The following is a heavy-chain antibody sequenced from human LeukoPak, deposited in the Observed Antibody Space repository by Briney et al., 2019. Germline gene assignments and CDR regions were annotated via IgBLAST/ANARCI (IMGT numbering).Heavy chain of an antibody. J-gene: IGHJ6*03. CDR3: ARFVGYYYYMDV. V-gene: IGHV1-8*01. CDR1: GYTFTSYD. Sequence: ASVKVSCKASGYTFTSYDINWVRQATGQGLEWMGWMNPNSGNTGYAQKFQGRVTMTRNTSISTAYMELSSLRSEDTAVYYCARFVGYYYYMDVWGKGTTVTVSS. CDR2: MNPNSGNT.